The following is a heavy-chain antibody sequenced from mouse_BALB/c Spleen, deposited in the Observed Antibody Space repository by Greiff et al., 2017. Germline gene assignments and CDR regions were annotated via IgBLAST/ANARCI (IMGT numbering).Heavy chain of an antibody. CDR1: GFNIKDTY. Sequence: VQLQQSGAELVKPGASVKLSCTASGFNIKDTYMHWVKQRPEQGLEWIGRIDPANGNTKYDPKFQGKAPITADTSSNTAYLQLSSLTSEDTAVYYCAREYYYGSSYGGYWGQGTTLTVSS. J-gene: IGHJ2*01. D-gene: IGHD1-1*01. CDR3: AREYYYGSSYGGY. V-gene: IGHV14-3*02. CDR2: IDPANGNT.